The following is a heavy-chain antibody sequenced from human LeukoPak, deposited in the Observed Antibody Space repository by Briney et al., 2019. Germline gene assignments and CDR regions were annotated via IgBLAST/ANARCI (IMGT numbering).Heavy chain of an antibody. CDR3: ARDPGGNLDY. CDR2: IKQDGSEK. J-gene: IGHJ4*02. V-gene: IGHV3-7*01. D-gene: IGHD2-15*01. CDR1: GFTFSSYS. Sequence: GGSLRLSCAASGFTFSSYSTSWVRQAPGKGLEWVANIKQDGSEKYYVDSVKGRFTISRDNAKNSLYLQMNSLRAEDTAVYYCARDPGGNLDYWGQGTLVTVSS.